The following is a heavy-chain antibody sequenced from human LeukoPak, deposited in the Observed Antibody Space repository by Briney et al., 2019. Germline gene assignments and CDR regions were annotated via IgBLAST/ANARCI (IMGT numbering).Heavy chain of an antibody. D-gene: IGHD3-3*01. CDR2: IMPILGIA. Sequence: SVKVSCKASGGTLSSYTISWVRHAPGQGLEWKGSIMPILGIANYAQKFRGRVTITADKSTSTAYMEMRSLRSEETAVYYCARIHDFWRNRFDPWGQGTLVTVSS. CDR3: ARIHDFWRNRFDP. J-gene: IGHJ5*02. V-gene: IGHV1-69*02. CDR1: GGTLSSYT.